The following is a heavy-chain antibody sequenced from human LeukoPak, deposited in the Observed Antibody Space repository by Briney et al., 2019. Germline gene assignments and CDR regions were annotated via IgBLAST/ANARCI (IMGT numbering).Heavy chain of an antibody. CDR1: GFTFSSYA. Sequence: GGSLRLSCAASGFTFSSYAMSWVRQAPGKGLEWVSAISGSSGSTYYADSVKGRFTISRDNSKNTLYLQMNSLRAEDTAVYYCARGVAAAEAFDIWGQGTMVTVSS. CDR2: ISGSSGST. J-gene: IGHJ3*02. V-gene: IGHV3-23*01. CDR3: ARGVAAAEAFDI. D-gene: IGHD6-13*01.